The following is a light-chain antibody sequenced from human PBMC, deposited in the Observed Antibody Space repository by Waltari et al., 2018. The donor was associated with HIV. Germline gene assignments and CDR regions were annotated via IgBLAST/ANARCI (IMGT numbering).Light chain of an antibody. CDR3: QQTYSVSIT. CDR1: QHINTF. CDR2: GVS. J-gene: IGKJ5*01. Sequence: IQLTQSPSSLSASLGAKVTITCRASQHINTFLNWYQVRPGKAPRVLVYGVSSLPTGVPSRFTGDGSGSDFTLTINNLQPEDFASYFCQQTYSVSITFGPGTRLEI. V-gene: IGKV1-39*01.